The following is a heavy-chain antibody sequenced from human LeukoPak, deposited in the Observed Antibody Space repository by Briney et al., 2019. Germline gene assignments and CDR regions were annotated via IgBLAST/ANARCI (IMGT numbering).Heavy chain of an antibody. CDR3: ARDKKYYDILTGYNTNYYFDY. J-gene: IGHJ4*02. D-gene: IGHD3-9*01. Sequence: PGGSLRLSCAASGFTFISYSMNWVRQAPGKGLEWVSSISSSGYIYYADSVKGRFTISRDNAKNSLYLQMNSLRAEDTAVYYCARDKKYYDILTGYNTNYYFDYWGQGTLVTVSS. CDR1: GFTFISYS. V-gene: IGHV3-21*01. CDR2: ISSSGYI.